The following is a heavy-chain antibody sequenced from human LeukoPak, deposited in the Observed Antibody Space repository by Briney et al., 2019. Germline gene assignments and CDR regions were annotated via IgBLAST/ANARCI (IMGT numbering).Heavy chain of an antibody. CDR3: ARAVTVLTRGGLVFDY. V-gene: IGHV3-33*01. Sequence: VGCLRLSSAASGVTFTSYAMHAVRQGPREGLGWVAVIWFDGSNQTSADSVKGGFPISRDNSKNTLYLQMNSLRAEDTAVYYCARAVTVLTRGGLVFDYWGQGTLVTVSS. CDR2: IWFDGSNQ. J-gene: IGHJ4*02. D-gene: IGHD4/OR15-4a*01. CDR1: GVTFTSYA.